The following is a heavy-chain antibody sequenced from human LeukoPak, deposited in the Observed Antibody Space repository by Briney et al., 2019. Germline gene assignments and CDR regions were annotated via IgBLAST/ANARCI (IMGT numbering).Heavy chain of an antibody. CDR3: ARAIWRDGYNFGGDY. CDR2: ISYDGSNK. CDR1: GFTFSSYA. V-gene: IGHV3-30*04. J-gene: IGHJ4*02. Sequence: GGSLRLSCAASGFTFSSYAMHWVRQAPGKGLEWVAVISYDGSNKYYADSVKGRFTISRDNSKNTLYLQMNGLRAEDTAVYYCARAIWRDGYNFGGDYWGQGTLVTVSS. D-gene: IGHD5-24*01.